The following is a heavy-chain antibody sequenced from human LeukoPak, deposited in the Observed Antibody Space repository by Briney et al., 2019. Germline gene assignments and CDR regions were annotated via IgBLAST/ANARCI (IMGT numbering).Heavy chain of an antibody. CDR3: ARVSFDTSGHKINFDY. V-gene: IGHV1-8*01. CDR2: MHPNSGNT. CDR1: GYTFHSYD. D-gene: IGHD3-22*01. J-gene: IGHJ4*01. Sequence: ASVKVSCKASGYTFHSYDINWVRQATGQGLEWMGWMHPNSGNTGYPQKFQGRVTMTRDTSISTAYMELGSLRSEDTGVYYCARVSFDTSGHKINFDYWGHGTLVNISS.